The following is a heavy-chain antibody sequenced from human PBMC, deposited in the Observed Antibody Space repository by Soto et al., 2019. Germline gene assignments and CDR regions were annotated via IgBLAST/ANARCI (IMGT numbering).Heavy chain of an antibody. CDR1: GYSISSGYY. Sequence: LSLTCAVSGYSISSGYYWGWIRQPPGKGLEWIGIINHSGSTYYNPSLKSRVSISVDTSRNQFSLKLSSVTAADTAVYFCARDGVAAAGTVPFDCWGQGTLVTVSS. CDR3: ARDGVAAAGTVPFDC. V-gene: IGHV4-38-2*02. D-gene: IGHD6-13*01. CDR2: INHSGST. J-gene: IGHJ4*02.